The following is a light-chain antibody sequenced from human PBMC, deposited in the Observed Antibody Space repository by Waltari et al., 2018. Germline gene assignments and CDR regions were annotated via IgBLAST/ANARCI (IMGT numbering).Light chain of an antibody. Sequence: IQMTQSPSALSASVGDTVTLSCRASQNIYYNLAWYQQKPGKAPELLIYAASSLQRGFPSRFSGSGSGTEFTLIITTLQPEDSAIYFCQHYYDNPPIFGQGTKVEI. J-gene: IGKJ2*01. CDR3: QHYYDNPPI. CDR2: AAS. V-gene: IGKV1-6*02. CDR1: QNIYYN.